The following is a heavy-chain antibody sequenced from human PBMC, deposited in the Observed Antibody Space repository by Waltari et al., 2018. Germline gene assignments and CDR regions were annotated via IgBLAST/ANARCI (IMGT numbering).Heavy chain of an antibody. V-gene: IGHV4-4*07. J-gene: IGHJ4*02. CDR1: GGTISSYY. D-gene: IGHD6-13*01. Sequence: QVQLQESGPGLVKHSEPLSLTRTVSGGTISSYYWSWIRQPAGKGLEWIGRIYTSGSTNYNPSLKSRVTMSVDTSKNQFSLKLSSVTAADTALYYCARDQGRYSSSFIDYWGQGTLVTVSS. CDR2: IYTSGST. CDR3: ARDQGRYSSSFIDY.